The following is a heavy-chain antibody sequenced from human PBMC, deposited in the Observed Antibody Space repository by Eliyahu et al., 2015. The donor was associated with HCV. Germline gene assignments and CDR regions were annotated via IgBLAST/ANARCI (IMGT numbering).Heavy chain of an antibody. CDR2: IRSKTDGETI. J-gene: IGHJ4*02. V-gene: IGHV3-15*01. D-gene: IGHD1-26*01. CDR1: GFTFNNAW. CDR3: TTAVSGSYKVDS. Sequence: EVQLVESGGGLVKPGGSLRLSCAASGFTFNNAWMSWVRQAPGKGLEWVGRIRSKTDGETIAYAAPVEDRFIISRDDSKNTVYLQMHSLKSEDTAVYYCTTAVSGSYKVDSWGQGTLVTVSS.